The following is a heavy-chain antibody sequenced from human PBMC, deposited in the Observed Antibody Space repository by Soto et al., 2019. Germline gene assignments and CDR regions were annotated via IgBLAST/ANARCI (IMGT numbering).Heavy chain of an antibody. CDR3: ARESSRSCHDY. Sequence: QVQLVQSGAEVKKPGASVKVSCKASGYTFTSYGISWGRQAPGQGLEWMGGISAYNGNTNYAQKLQGRVTMTTDTSTSPAYMELRSLSSDDTAVYYCARESSRSCHDYWGQGTLVTVSS. D-gene: IGHD6-13*01. CDR1: GYTFTSYG. V-gene: IGHV1-18*01. CDR2: ISAYNGNT. J-gene: IGHJ4*02.